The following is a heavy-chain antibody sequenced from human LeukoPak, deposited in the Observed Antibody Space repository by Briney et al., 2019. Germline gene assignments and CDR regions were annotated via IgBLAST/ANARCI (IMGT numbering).Heavy chain of an antibody. J-gene: IGHJ6*02. D-gene: IGHD5-18*01. Sequence: GGSLRLSCAASGFTFSSFWMTWVRQAPGKGLEWVANIKVDGSEKNYVDSVKGRFTVSRDNAKNSLYLQVNSLRAEDTAVYYCARIQLYYYYYGLDVWGQGTTVIVSS. V-gene: IGHV3-7*03. CDR1: GFTFSSFW. CDR2: IKVDGSEK. CDR3: ARIQLYYYYYGLDV.